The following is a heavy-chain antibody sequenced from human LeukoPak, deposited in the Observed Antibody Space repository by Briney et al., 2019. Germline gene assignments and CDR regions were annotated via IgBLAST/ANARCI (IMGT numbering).Heavy chain of an antibody. CDR2: IIPILGIA. Sequence: GSSVKVSCKASTGSFSSYAISWVRQAPGQGLEWMGRIIPILGIANYAQKFQGRVTITADKSTSTAYMELSSLRSEDTAVYYCARGVDGGNSDWFDPWGQGTLVTVSS. J-gene: IGHJ5*02. CDR1: TGSFSSYA. D-gene: IGHD2-21*02. CDR3: ARGVDGGNSDWFDP. V-gene: IGHV1-69*04.